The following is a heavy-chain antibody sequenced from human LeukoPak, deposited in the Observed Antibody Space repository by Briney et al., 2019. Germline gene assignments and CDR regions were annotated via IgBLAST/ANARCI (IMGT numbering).Heavy chain of an antibody. Sequence: GGSLRLSCAASGFSFNTYEMNWVRQAPGKGLEWVAVISYDGSNKYYADSVKGRFTISRDNSKNTLYLQMNSLRAEDTAVYYCARDSSTVARGAFDYWGQGTLVTVSS. J-gene: IGHJ4*02. CDR1: GFSFNTYE. CDR3: ARDSSTVARGAFDY. D-gene: IGHD4-23*01. CDR2: ISYDGSNK. V-gene: IGHV3-30*04.